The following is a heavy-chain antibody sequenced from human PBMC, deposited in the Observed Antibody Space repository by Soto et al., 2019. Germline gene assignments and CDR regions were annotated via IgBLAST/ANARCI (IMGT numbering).Heavy chain of an antibody. J-gene: IGHJ4*02. CDR1: GFTFSSYA. D-gene: IGHD5-18*01. V-gene: IGHV3-23*01. CDR3: AKKWGYNYDY. CDR2: ISDSGIST. Sequence: PGGSLRLSCAASGFTFSSYAMSWVRQAPGKGLEWVSTISDSGISTSYADSVKGRFTLSRDNSKKTLFLQMNSLRAEDTALYYCAKKWGYNYDYWGQGTLVTVSS.